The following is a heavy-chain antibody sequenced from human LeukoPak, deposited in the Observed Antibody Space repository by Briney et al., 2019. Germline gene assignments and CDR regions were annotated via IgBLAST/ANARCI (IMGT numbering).Heavy chain of an antibody. D-gene: IGHD3-16*01. J-gene: IGHJ4*02. CDR1: GGSISSSSYY. CDR2: IYYSGST. CDR3: ARRPRGLRTPNYFDY. V-gene: IGHV4-39*07. Sequence: SETLSLTCTVSGGSISSSSYYWGWIRQPPGKGLEWIGSIYYSGSTNYNPSLKSRVTISVDTSKNQFSLKLSSVTAADTAVYYCARRPRGLRTPNYFDYWGQGTLVTVSS.